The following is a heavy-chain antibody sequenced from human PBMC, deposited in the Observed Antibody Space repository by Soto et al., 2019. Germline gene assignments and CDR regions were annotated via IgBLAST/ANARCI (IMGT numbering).Heavy chain of an antibody. CDR1: GGSISSRGFY. CDR2: CDYSGAT. CDR3: SRHNNGFGD. D-gene: IGHD3-3*01. Sequence: QLQLQESGPGLVKPSEILSLTCSVSGGSISSRGFYWGWVRQPPGKGLEWVASCDYSGATYINPSLKGRVTITGDTSRNQFYVRLYSLTAADTAIYYCSRHNNGFGDWGQGILVTVSS. J-gene: IGHJ4*02. V-gene: IGHV4-39*01.